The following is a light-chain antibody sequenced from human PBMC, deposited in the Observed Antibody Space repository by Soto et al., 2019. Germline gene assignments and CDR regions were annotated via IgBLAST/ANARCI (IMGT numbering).Light chain of an antibody. J-gene: IGKJ1*01. V-gene: IGKV3-11*01. CDR2: RAS. CDR3: QQRTDWHRT. Sequence: EVVLTQSPATLYLSPGERATLSCRASQSASRNLAWYQQKPAQAPRLLIYRASTRATGIPARFSGSGSGTDFSLSISSLQPEDFAVYYCQQRTDWHRTFGQGTKVEVK. CDR1: QSASRN.